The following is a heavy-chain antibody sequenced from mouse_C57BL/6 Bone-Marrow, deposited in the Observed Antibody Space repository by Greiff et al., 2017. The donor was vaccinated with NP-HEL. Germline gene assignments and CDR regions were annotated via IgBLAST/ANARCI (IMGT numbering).Heavy chain of an antibody. J-gene: IGHJ2*01. CDR1: GYTFTDYY. D-gene: IGHD4-1*01. Sequence: EVQLQQSGPGLVKPGASVKISCKASGYTFTDYYMNWVKQSHGKSLEWIGDINPNNGGTSYNQKLKGKATFTVDKSSSTAYMELRSRTSEDSAVYYCATNWYFDYWGQGTTLTVSS. CDR3: ATNWYFDY. CDR2: INPNNGGT. V-gene: IGHV1-26*01.